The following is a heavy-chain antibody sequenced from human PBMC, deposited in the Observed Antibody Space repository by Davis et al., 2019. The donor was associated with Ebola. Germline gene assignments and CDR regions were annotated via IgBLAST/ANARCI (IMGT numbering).Heavy chain of an antibody. D-gene: IGHD2-2*01. CDR2: ITTNGWST. CDR1: GFAFRNYN. CDR3: ARETPISSRSDW. Sequence: GESLKTPCTASGFAFRNYNMTWVRLAPGTGLEWVSSITTNGWSTYYADSVKGRFIISRDNDKNSLFLQMHSLRGDDTAVYFCARETPISSRSDWWGQGTLVTVSS. J-gene: IGHJ4*02. V-gene: IGHV3-48*01.